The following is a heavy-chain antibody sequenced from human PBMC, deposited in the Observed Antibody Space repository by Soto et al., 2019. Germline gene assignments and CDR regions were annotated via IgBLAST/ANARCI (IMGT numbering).Heavy chain of an antibody. J-gene: IGHJ4*02. CDR3: ARVGTYSGYGFDY. CDR1: GGSVSSGSYY. V-gene: IGHV4-61*01. Sequence: PSETLSLTCTVSGGSVSSGSYYWSWLRQPPGKGLEWIGYIYYSGSTNYNPSLKSRVTISVDTSRKQFSLKLSSVTAADTAVYYCARVGTYSGYGFDYWGQGTLVTVSS. D-gene: IGHD5-12*01. CDR2: IYYSGST.